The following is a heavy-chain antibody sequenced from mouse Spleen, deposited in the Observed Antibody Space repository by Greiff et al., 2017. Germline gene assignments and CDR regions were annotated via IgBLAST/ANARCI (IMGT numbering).Heavy chain of an antibody. CDR1: GFTFSSYA. D-gene: IGHD1-1*01. CDR2: ISSGGGNT. CDR3: ARQRDYYGSSYVPYAMDY. Sequence: EVKLVESGGGLVKRGGSLKLSCAASGFTFSSYAMSWVRQTPEKRLEWVATISSGGGNTYYPDSVKGRFTISRDNAKNTLYLQMSSLKSEDTAMYYCARQRDYYGSSYVPYAMDYWGQGTSVTVSS. J-gene: IGHJ4*01. V-gene: IGHV5-9*04.